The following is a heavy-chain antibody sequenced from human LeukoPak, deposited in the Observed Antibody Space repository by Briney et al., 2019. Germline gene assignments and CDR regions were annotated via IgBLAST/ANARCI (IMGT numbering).Heavy chain of an antibody. J-gene: IGHJ5*02. CDR1: GFTFSSYG. V-gene: IGHV3-30*02. D-gene: IGHD6-6*01. CDR3: ASYIAARNWFDP. Sequence: GGSLRLSCAASGFTFSSYGMHWVRQAPGKGLEWVAFIRYDGSNKYYADSVKGRFTISRDNSKNTLYLQMNSLRAEDTAVYYCASYIAARNWFDPWGQGTLVTVSS. CDR2: IRYDGSNK.